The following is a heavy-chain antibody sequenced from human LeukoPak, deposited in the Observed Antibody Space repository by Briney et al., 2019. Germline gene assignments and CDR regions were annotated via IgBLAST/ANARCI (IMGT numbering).Heavy chain of an antibody. V-gene: IGHV3-21*06. J-gene: IGHJ4*02. CDR1: ALTFSSYS. CDR3: AAYYYGSGSRALDY. Sequence: GESLRLSCAVSALTFSSYSINWVRQAPGKGLEWVSSISGSSLYIHYADSIKGRFTITRDNAKSSVDLQVDSLRAEDTAVYYCAAYYYGSGSRALDYWGQGTLVIVSS. D-gene: IGHD3-10*01. CDR2: ISGSSLYI.